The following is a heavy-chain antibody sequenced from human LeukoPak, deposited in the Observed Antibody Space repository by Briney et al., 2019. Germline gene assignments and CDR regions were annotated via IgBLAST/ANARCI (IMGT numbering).Heavy chain of an antibody. CDR2: ITHSGST. V-gene: IGHV4-34*01. Sequence: PLETLSLTCGVYGVSFRGDHWTWIRQPPGKGLEWSGEITHSGSTNYNPSLKSRVTMSLDTSKNQISLNLTSVTAADTAVYYCATAGLAVGGTQWHALEIGGQGTLVTVSS. J-gene: IGHJ3*02. CDR3: ATAGLAVGGTQWHALEI. CDR1: GVSFRGDH. D-gene: IGHD6-19*01.